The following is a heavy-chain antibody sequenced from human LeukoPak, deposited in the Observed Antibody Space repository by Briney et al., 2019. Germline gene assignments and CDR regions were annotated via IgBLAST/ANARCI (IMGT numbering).Heavy chain of an antibody. Sequence: KPSETLSLTCTVSGGSISSYYWSWIRQPPGKGLEWIGYIYYSGSTNYNPSLKSRVTISVDSSKNQFSLKLTSVTVADTAVYYCARGGHIAIPPYGFDYWGQGALVTVSS. CDR2: IYYSGST. V-gene: IGHV4-59*01. CDR1: GGSISSYY. J-gene: IGHJ4*02. D-gene: IGHD4-17*01. CDR3: ARGGHIAIPPYGFDY.